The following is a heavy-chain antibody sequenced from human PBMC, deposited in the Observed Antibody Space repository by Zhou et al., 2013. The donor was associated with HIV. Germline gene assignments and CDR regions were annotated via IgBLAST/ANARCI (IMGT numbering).Heavy chain of an antibody. J-gene: IGHJ4*02. CDR1: GGSFSSYA. D-gene: IGHD2-15*01. CDR2: IIPIFGTA. V-gene: IGHV1-69*14. Sequence: QVQLLQSGAEVKKPGSSVKVSCQASGGSFSSYAIAWVRQAPGQGLEWMGGIIPIFGTANYAHKFQGRVTITADKSTTTAYMDLSSLRSEDTALYYCARSYYAGSSAYFDYWGQGTLVTVSS. CDR3: ARSYYAGSSAYFDY.